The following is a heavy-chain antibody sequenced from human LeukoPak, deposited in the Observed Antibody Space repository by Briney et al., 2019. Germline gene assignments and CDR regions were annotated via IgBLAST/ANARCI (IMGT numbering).Heavy chain of an antibody. Sequence: ASVKVSCKASGYTFTAYYMHWVRQAPGQGLEWMGWINPNSGVLNYAQKFQDRVTMTRDTSISTAYMELTRLRSDDTAVYSCARSDGTVAAVTRYYYGMDVWGQGTTVTVSS. CDR3: ARSDGTVAAVTRYYYGMDV. J-gene: IGHJ6*02. V-gene: IGHV1-2*02. CDR1: GYTFTAYY. D-gene: IGHD2-2*01. CDR2: INPNSGVL.